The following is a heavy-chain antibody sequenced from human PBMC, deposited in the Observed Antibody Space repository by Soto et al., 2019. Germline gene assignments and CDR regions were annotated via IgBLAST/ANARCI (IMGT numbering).Heavy chain of an antibody. V-gene: IGHV3-23*01. J-gene: IGHJ4*02. CDR1: GFTFSSYA. CDR3: AKLTGYFDWFPTEPFDY. CDR2: ISGSGGST. Sequence: GGSLRLSCAASGFTFSSYAMSWVRQAPGKGLEWVSAISGSGGSTYYADSVKGRFTISRDNSKNTLYLQMNSLRAEDTAVYYCAKLTGYFDWFPTEPFDYWGQGTLVTVSS. D-gene: IGHD3-9*01.